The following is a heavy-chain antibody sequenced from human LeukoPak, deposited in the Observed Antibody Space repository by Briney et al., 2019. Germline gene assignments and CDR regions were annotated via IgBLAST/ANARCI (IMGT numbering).Heavy chain of an antibody. CDR2: IIPIFGTA. CDR3: ARDLDYYDSSGPRGEYFQH. Sequence: SVKVSCKASGGTFSSYAISWVRQAPGQGLEWMGGIIPIFGTANYAQKFQGRVTITADESTSTAYMELSSLRSEDTAVYYCARDLDYYDSSGPRGEYFQHWGQGTLVTVSS. V-gene: IGHV1-69*13. CDR1: GGTFSSYA. D-gene: IGHD3-22*01. J-gene: IGHJ1*01.